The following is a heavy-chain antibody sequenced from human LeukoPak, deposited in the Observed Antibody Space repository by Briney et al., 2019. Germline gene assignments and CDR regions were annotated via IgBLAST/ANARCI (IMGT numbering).Heavy chain of an antibody. CDR1: GGTFSSYA. V-gene: IGHV1-69*13. J-gene: IGHJ6*03. Sequence: GASVKVSCKASGGTFSSYAISWVRQAPGQGLEWMGGIIPIFGTANYAQKFQGRVTITADESTSTAYMELSSLRSEDTAVYYCARAAARRGLAYYYYMDVWGKGTTVTVSS. CDR2: IIPIFGTA. D-gene: IGHD6-6*01. CDR3: ARAAARRGLAYYYYMDV.